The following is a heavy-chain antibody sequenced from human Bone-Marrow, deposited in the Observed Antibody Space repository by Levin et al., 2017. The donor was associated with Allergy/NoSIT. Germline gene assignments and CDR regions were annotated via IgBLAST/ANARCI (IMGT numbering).Heavy chain of an antibody. J-gene: IGHJ4*02. V-gene: IGHV3-23*01. D-gene: IGHD3-16*01. CDR2: IGDSGATT. CDR3: AKGGTFFDY. Sequence: SCAASGFTFNSYAMSWVRQAPGRGLEWVSTIGDSGATTYYADSVKGRFTISRDNSKNTLYLQMKSLRAEDTAVYYCAKGGTFFDYWGQGTLVTVSS. CDR1: GFTFNSYA.